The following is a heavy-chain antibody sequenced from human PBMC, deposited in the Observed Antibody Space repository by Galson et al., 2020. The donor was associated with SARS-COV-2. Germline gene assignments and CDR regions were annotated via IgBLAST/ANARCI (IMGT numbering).Heavy chain of an antibody. CDR3: ARQTYGSGTYNPYFFDY. D-gene: IGHD3-10*01. CDR2: IYYSGNT. J-gene: IGHJ4*02. Sequence: SETLSLTCTVSGGPISSSTHYWGWIRQPPGKGLEWIGSIYYSGNTYYNPSLKSRVTISVETSLNQFSLKLSSVTASDTAIYYCARQTYGSGTYNPYFFDYWGQGTLVTVSS. CDR1: GGPISSSTHY. V-gene: IGHV4-39*01.